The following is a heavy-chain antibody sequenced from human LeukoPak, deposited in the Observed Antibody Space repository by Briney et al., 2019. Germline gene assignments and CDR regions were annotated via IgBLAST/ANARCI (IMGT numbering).Heavy chain of an antibody. CDR3: ARHISGNYGGYFDY. CDR1: GGSIGSYY. CDR2: IYYTGST. J-gene: IGHJ4*02. V-gene: IGHV4-59*08. Sequence: SETLSLTCTVSGGSIGSYYWSWIRQSPGEGLDWIGYIYYTGSTDYNPSLKSRVTISVDTSENQFSLKLTSVTAPDTAVYYCARHISGNYGGYFDYWGQGTLVAVSS. D-gene: IGHD1-26*01.